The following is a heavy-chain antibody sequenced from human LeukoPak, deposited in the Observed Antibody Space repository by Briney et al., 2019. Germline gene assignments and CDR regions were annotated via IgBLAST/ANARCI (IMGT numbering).Heavy chain of an antibody. D-gene: IGHD1-14*01. V-gene: IGHV4-38-2*02. CDR2: IYHSGST. CDR3: AVTNRRSFDY. Sequence: SETLSLTCTVSGYSISSGYYWGWIRQPPGKGLEWIGSIYHSGSTYYNPSLKSRVTISVDTSKNQFSLKLSSVTAADTAVYYCAVTNRRSFDYWGQGTLVTVSS. CDR1: GYSISSGYY. J-gene: IGHJ4*02.